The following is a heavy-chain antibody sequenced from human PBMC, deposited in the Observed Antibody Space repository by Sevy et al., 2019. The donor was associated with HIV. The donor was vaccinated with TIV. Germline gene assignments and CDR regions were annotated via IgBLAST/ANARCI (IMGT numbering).Heavy chain of an antibody. Sequence: GESLKISCKGSGYSFTSYWVDWVRQMPGKGLEWMGSVYPGDSDTRYSPSFQGQVTISADKSINTAYRQWSSLKASDTAMYYCGRPAGYYDSSGYSLIDNWGQGTLVTVSS. CDR3: GRPAGYYDSSGYSLIDN. CDR2: VYPGDSDT. J-gene: IGHJ4*02. V-gene: IGHV5-51*01. CDR1: GYSFTSYW. D-gene: IGHD3-22*01.